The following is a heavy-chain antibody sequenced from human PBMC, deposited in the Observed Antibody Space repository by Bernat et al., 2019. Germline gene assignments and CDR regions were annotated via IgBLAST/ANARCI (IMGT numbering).Heavy chain of an antibody. D-gene: IGHD2-15*01. Sequence: EVQLVESGGGLVQPGGSLRLSCAASGFTFGSYDFHWVRQVTGEGLEWVSAIGVDGAIYYSGSVKGRFTISREDAKNSLYLQMNSLTVGDTAVYYCVREHCSGGGCPVWFYMDVWGKGTTVTVSS. CDR1: GFTFGSYD. J-gene: IGHJ6*03. CDR2: IGVDGAI. CDR3: VREHCSGGGCPVWFYMDV. V-gene: IGHV3-13*04.